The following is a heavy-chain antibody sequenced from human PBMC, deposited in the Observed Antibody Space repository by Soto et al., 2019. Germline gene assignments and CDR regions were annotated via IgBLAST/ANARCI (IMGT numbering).Heavy chain of an antibody. CDR3: ARRPLAYFDY. Sequence: PSETLSLTCTVSGDSIRSGTYSWDWLRQSPGKGLEWIGCFWSTGATYYNPSLKGRLTISLDTSKNQFSLNLNSVTAADTAVYFCARRPLAYFDYWGRGTQVT. CDR1: GDSIRSGTYS. D-gene: IGHD6-13*01. V-gene: IGHV4-39*01. J-gene: IGHJ4*02. CDR2: FWSTGAT.